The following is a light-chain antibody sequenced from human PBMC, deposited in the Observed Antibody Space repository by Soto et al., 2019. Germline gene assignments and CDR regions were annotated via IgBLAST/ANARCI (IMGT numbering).Light chain of an antibody. CDR3: QQRSNWPQIT. V-gene: IGKV3-11*01. CDR2: DAY. CDR1: QSVSTY. J-gene: IGKJ5*01. Sequence: EIVLTQSPATLSLSPGERATLSCRAGQSVSTYLAWYKQKPGKAPRLLIYDAYNRATGIPARLSGSGSGTNFTLTISSLEPEDFAVYYCQQRSNWPQITFGQGTRLEIK.